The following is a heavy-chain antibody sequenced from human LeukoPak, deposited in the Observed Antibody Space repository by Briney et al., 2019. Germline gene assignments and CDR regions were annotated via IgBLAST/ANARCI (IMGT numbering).Heavy chain of an antibody. CDR3: ARQTNDNCFDP. V-gene: IGHV4-39*01. Sequence: SETLSLTCTVSGGSISGTNYHWGWIRQPPGKGLEWIGNIHSSGNTYYNPSLRSRVTLSVDMSKNQFSLNLLSMTAADTAAYYCARQTNDNCFDPWGQGTLVTVSS. CDR1: GGSISGTNYH. J-gene: IGHJ5*02. D-gene: IGHD2-8*01. CDR2: IHSSGNT.